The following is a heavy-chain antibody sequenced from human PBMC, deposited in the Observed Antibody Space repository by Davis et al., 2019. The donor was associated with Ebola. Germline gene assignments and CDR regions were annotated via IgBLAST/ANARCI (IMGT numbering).Heavy chain of an antibody. Sequence: ASVKVSCKASGYTFTSYDINWVRQATGQGLEWMGWMNPNSGNTGFAQKFQGRITFSRNTSISTAYMDLSSLTSEDTAVYYCARASLKNYYGSRGNYNVGDHWGQGTLVTVSS. J-gene: IGHJ4*02. CDR3: ARASLKNYYGSRGNYNVGDH. CDR1: GYTFTSYD. CDR2: MNPNSGNT. V-gene: IGHV1-8*03. D-gene: IGHD3-22*01.